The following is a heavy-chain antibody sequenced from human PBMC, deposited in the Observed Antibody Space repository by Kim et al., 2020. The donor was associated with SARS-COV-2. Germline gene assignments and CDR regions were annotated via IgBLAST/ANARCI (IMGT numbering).Heavy chain of an antibody. J-gene: IGHJ4*02. CDR1: GFTFSSYS. D-gene: IGHD2-15*01. CDR2: ISSSSSYI. V-gene: IGHV3-21*01. Sequence: GGSLRLSCAASGFTFSSYSMNWVRQAPGKGLEWVSSISSSSSYIYYADSVKGRFTISRDNAKNSLYLQMNSLRAEDTAVYYCARDRNRLGYCSGGSCYDWIYWGQGTLVTVSS. CDR3: ARDRNRLGYCSGGSCYDWIY.